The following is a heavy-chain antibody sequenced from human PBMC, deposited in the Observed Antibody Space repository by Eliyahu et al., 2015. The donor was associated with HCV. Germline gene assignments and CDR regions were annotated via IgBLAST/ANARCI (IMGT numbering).Heavy chain of an antibody. D-gene: IGHD2-15*01. CDR2: LDTASTYI. CDR3: ARSLGYCSGGICYVYDY. V-gene: IGHV3-21*01. Sequence: EVHLVESGGGLVKPGGSLRLSCAGSGFXFSGYTMSWVRQAPGKGLEWVASLDTASTYIYHADSVKGRFSISRDNARSSLYLQMNSLRTEDTAVYYCARSLGYCSGGICYVYDYWGQGTLVTVSS. CDR1: GFXFSGYT. J-gene: IGHJ4*02.